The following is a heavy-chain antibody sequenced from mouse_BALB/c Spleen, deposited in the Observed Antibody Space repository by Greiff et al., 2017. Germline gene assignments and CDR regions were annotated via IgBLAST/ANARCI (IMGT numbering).Heavy chain of an antibody. CDR3: ARGDGSSSDY. J-gene: IGHJ2*01. D-gene: IGHD1-1*01. Sequence: EVKLMESGGGLVKPGGSLKLSCAASGFTFSSYAMSWVRQTPEKRLEWVASISSGGSTYYPDSVKGRFTISRDNARNILYLQMSSLRSEDTAMYYCARGDGSSSDYWGQGTTLTVSS. CDR2: ISSGGST. CDR1: GFTFSSYA. V-gene: IGHV5-6-5*01.